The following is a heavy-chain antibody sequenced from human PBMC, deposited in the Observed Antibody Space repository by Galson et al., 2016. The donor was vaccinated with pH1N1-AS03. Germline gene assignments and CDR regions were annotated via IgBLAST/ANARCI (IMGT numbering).Heavy chain of an antibody. J-gene: IGHJ5*02. D-gene: IGHD5-18*01. V-gene: IGHV3-74*01. CDR1: GFSFSIYW. CDR2: INPDGSYT. CDR3: ARDLTNTGMAP. Sequence: SLRLSCAASGFSFSIYWMHWVRQAPGKGLVWVSRINPDGSYTRYADSVKGRFTIARDNAKNTLYLQMNSLGAEDTAVYYCARDLTNTGMAPWGQGTLVTVSS.